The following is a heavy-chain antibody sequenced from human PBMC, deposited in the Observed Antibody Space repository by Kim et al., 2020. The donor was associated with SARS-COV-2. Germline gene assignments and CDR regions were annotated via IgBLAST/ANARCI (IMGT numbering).Heavy chain of an antibody. Sequence: GTKSHAKKFQDRVTMTRDTSTSTVYMELGSLGSEDTAVYYCARGIGDPPSAWGQGTLVTVSS. V-gene: IGHV1-46*01. CDR3: ARGIGDPPSA. CDR2: GTK. D-gene: IGHD3-10*01. J-gene: IGHJ4*02.